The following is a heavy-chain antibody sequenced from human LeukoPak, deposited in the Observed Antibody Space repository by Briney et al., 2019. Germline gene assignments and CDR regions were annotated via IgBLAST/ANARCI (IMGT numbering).Heavy chain of an antibody. CDR3: ARRYTYGQLDS. Sequence: ASVKVSCKTSGYTFTNYDINWVRQAPGQGLEWMAWMNPNSGHMDFTQKFQGRLTMTRNTPMSTAYMELSSLRSDDTAVYYRARRYTYGQLDSWGQGTLVTVSS. J-gene: IGHJ4*02. CDR1: GYTFTNYD. D-gene: IGHD5-18*01. CDR2: MNPNSGHM. V-gene: IGHV1-8*01.